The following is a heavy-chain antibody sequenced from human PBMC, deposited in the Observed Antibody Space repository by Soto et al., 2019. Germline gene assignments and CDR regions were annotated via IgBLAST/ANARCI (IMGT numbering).Heavy chain of an antibody. CDR3: ARSPNYYYYGFEV. Sequence: SETLSLTCTVSGGYVSSGDYFWSWLRQSPGKRLEWIAYIYYSGSTNYNPSLKSRATISVDTSKSQVSLTLTSMTAADAALYLCARSPNYYYYGFEVWGRGTGVTVSS. V-gene: IGHV4-61*08. CDR1: GGYVSSGDYF. J-gene: IGHJ6*02. CDR2: IYYSGST. D-gene: IGHD3-10*01.